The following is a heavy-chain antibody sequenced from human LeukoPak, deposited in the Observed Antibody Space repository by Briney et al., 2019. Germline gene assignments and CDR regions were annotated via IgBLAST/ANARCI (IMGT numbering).Heavy chain of an antibody. Sequence: ASVKVSCKASGYSITSYYMHWVRQAPGQGLDWVGVINPRDGGTTYAQKFQGRVTMTTDMSTSTVYMELSSLRIEDTAVYYCANTDPKGGAYYFDLWGRGTLVSVSS. CDR2: INPRDGGT. V-gene: IGHV1-46*01. CDR1: GYSITSYY. D-gene: IGHD3-16*01. J-gene: IGHJ2*01. CDR3: ANTDPKGGAYYFDL.